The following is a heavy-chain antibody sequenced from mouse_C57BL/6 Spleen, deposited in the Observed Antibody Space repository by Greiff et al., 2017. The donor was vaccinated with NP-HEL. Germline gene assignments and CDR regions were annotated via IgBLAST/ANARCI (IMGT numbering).Heavy chain of an antibody. CDR1: GYTFTDYY. J-gene: IGHJ2*01. CDR2: IYPGSGNT. D-gene: IGHD2-3*01. Sequence: QVHVKQSGAELVRPGASVKLSCKASGYTFTDYYINWVKQRPGQGLEWIARIYPGSGNTYYNEKFKGKATLTAEKSSSTAYMQLSSLTSEDSAVYFCASGDDGSFDYWGQGTTLTVSS. CDR3: ASGDDGSFDY. V-gene: IGHV1-76*01.